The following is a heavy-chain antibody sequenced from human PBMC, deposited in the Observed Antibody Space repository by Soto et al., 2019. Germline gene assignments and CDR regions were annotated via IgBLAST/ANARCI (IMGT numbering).Heavy chain of an antibody. CDR1: GFIFSSDA. D-gene: IGHD2-15*01. CDR2: ISYDGSNK. Sequence: QVQLVESGGGVVQPGRSLRLSCAASGFIFSSDAMHWVRQARGKGLEWVAVISYDGSNKYYADSVKGRFTISRDNSKNTLYLQMNSLRAEDTAVYYCARTGLLHGMDVWGQGTTVTVSS. CDR3: ARTGLLHGMDV. V-gene: IGHV3-30-3*01. J-gene: IGHJ6*02.